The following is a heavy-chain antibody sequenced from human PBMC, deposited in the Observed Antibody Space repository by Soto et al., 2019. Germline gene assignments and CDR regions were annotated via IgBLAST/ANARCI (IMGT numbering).Heavy chain of an antibody. D-gene: IGHD3-10*01. CDR1: GFTFDDYT. CDR3: AKDMDPGSGYYYYYYGMDV. Sequence: EVQLVESGGVVVQPGGSLRLSCAASGFTFDDYTMHWVRQAPGKGLEWVSLISWDGGSTYYADSVKGRFTISRDNSKNSLYLQMNSLRTEDTALYYCAKDMDPGSGYYYYYYGMDVWGQGTTVTVSS. CDR2: ISWDGGST. V-gene: IGHV3-43*01. J-gene: IGHJ6*02.